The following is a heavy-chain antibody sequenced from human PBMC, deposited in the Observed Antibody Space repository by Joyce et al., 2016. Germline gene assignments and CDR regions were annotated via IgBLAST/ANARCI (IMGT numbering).Heavy chain of an antibody. Sequence: EVQLVESGGGLVKPGGSLRLSCAASGLAFSTYTMSWVRQAPGKGLEWVPSISDNSRFIYYADSLKGRFTISRDNAKNSLYLQMNSLRAEDTAVYYCGRVDPTEQPIDYWGQGTLVTVSS. J-gene: IGHJ4*02. CDR1: GLAFSTYT. CDR2: ISDNSRFI. CDR3: GRVDPTEQPIDY. V-gene: IGHV3-21*01. D-gene: IGHD6-13*01.